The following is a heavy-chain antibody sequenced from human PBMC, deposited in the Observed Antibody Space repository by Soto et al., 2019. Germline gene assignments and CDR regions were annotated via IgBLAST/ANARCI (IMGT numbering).Heavy chain of an antibody. CDR3: ARGLGSWPRVGFDP. Sequence: ASVKVCCKASGYTFTSYGISWVRQAPGQGLEWMGWISAYNGNTNYAQKLQGRVTMTADTSTSTAYMELRSLRSDDTAVYYCARGLGSWPRVGFDPWGQGTLVTVSS. D-gene: IGHD6-13*01. CDR2: ISAYNGNT. V-gene: IGHV1-18*04. J-gene: IGHJ5*02. CDR1: GYTFTSYG.